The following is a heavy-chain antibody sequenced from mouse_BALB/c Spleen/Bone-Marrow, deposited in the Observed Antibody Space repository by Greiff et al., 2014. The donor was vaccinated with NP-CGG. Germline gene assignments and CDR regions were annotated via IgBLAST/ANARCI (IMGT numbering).Heavy chain of an antibody. J-gene: IGHJ4*01. V-gene: IGHV3-1*02. CDR3: ARFAGTPYTMDY. D-gene: IGHD4-1*01. Sequence: EVKLMESGPDLVKPSQSLSLTCTVTGYSITSYYSWRWIRQFPGNKLEWMGYIHYSGTTVYNPSLKSRISITRDTSNNQFFLQLNSVTTEDTATYYCARFAGTPYTMDYWGQGTSVTVSS. CDR2: IHYSGTT. CDR1: GYSITSYYS.